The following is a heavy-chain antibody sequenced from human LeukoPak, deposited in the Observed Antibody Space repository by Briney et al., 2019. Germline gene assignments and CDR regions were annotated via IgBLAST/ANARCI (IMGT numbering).Heavy chain of an antibody. CDR3: AIPSSYSSGGIFDY. J-gene: IGHJ4*02. D-gene: IGHD6-19*01. Sequence: GASVKVSCKASGYTFTGYYMHWVRQAPGQGLEWMGRINPNGGGTNYAQKFQGRVTMTRDTSISTAYMELSRLRSDDTAVYYCAIPSSYSSGGIFDYWGQGTLVTVSS. CDR2: INPNGGGT. CDR1: GYTFTGYY. V-gene: IGHV1-2*06.